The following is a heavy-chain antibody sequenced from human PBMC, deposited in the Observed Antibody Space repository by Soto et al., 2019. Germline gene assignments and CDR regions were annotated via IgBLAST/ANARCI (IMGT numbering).Heavy chain of an antibody. CDR1: GFTFSSYA. CDR2: ISGSGGST. CDR3: AKAEHDYVFAPYGMDV. D-gene: IGHD3-16*01. Sequence: GGSLRLSCAASGFTFSSYAMSWVRQAPGKGLEWVSAISGSGGSTYYADSVKGRFTISRDNSKNTLYLQMNSLRAEDTAVYYCAKAEHDYVFAPYGMDVWGQGTTVTVSS. J-gene: IGHJ6*02. V-gene: IGHV3-23*01.